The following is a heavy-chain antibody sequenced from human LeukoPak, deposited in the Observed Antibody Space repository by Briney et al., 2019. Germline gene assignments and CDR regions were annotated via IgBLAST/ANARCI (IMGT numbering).Heavy chain of an antibody. V-gene: IGHV4-59*01. CDR3: ASTHLKLVRRLWMYNWFDP. CDR2: INYSGST. Sequence: SETLSLTCTVPAGSIRSYSWSWIRQPPGKGLEWIGYINYSGSTNYNPSLKSRVTISVDTSKKQFSLKLSSVTAADTAVYYCASTHLKLVRRLWMYNWFDPWGQGTLVTVSS. D-gene: IGHD1-1*01. CDR1: AGSIRSYS. J-gene: IGHJ5*02.